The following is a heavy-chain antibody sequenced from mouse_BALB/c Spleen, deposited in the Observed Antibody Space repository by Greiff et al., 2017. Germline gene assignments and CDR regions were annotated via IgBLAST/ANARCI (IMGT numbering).Heavy chain of an antibody. J-gene: IGHJ2*01. Sequence: QVHVKQSGPELVKPGASVKISCTASGYTFTDYYINWVKQKPGQGLEWIGWIYPGSGNTKYNEKFKGKATFTVDTSSSTAYMQLSSLTSEDTAVYFCAPDYGNYGYWGKGTTLTVSS. CDR1: GYTFTDYY. CDR3: APDYGNYGY. D-gene: IGHD2-1*01. CDR2: IYPGSGNT. V-gene: IGHV1-84*02.